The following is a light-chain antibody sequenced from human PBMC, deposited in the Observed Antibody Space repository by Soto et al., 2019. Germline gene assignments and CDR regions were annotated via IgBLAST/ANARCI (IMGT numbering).Light chain of an antibody. J-gene: IGLJ3*02. CDR2: EVS. V-gene: IGLV2-23*02. Sequence: QSALTQPASVSGSRGQSITISCTGSRSDVGVSNLVSWYQQHPGKAPKLIIYEVSQRPSGVSNRFSGSKSGNTASLTISGLQADDGGDYYCCSYANRRGLFGAGTKLTVL. CDR3: CSYANRRGL. CDR1: RSDVGVSNL.